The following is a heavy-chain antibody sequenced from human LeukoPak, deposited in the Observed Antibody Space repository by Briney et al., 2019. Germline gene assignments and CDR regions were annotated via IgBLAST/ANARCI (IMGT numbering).Heavy chain of an antibody. V-gene: IGHV3-23*01. CDR2: ISGSGGST. Sequence: GGSLRLSCEASGFTFSTYAMGWVRQPPGKGLEWVSAISGSGGSTYYADSVKGRFTISRDNSKNTLSLQMNSLRAEDTAVYYCAKSSGYYLEYFQQWGQGTLVTVSS. CDR1: GFTFSTYA. D-gene: IGHD3-22*01. J-gene: IGHJ1*01. CDR3: AKSSGYYLEYFQQ.